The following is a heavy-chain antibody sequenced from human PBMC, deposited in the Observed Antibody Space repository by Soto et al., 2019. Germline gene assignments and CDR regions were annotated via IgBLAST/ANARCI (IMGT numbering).Heavy chain of an antibody. CDR1: GFDFSDAY. V-gene: IGHV3-11*06. D-gene: IGHD6-13*01. Sequence: QVHLVESGGGLVKPGGSLRLSCAASGFDFSDAYMSWIRQAPGKGLEWVAWITSSSVQTRYADSVKGRFTISRDNAKNSLYLQMNSLRPEDTAVYYCASLVSQHLPPLGPWGQGTLVIVSS. J-gene: IGHJ5*02. CDR2: ITSSSVQT. CDR3: ASLVSQHLPPLGP.